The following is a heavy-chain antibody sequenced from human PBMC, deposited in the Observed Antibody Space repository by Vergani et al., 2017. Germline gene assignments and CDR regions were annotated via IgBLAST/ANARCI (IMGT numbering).Heavy chain of an antibody. CDR3: AKGEPTYYYDSSGSSNWFDP. V-gene: IGHV3-23*01. Sequence: EVQLLESGGGLVQPGGSLRLSCAASGFTFSSYAMRWVRQAPEKGLEWVSTISGSGGSTYYADSVKGRFTISRDNFKNTLYLQMNSLRAEDTAVYYCAKGEPTYYYDSSGSSNWFDPWGQGTLVTVSS. CDR2: ISGSGGST. D-gene: IGHD3-22*01. CDR1: GFTFSSYA. J-gene: IGHJ5*02.